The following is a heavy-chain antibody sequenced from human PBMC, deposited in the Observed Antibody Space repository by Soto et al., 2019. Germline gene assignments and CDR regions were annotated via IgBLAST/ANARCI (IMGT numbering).Heavy chain of an antibody. CDR3: AGYSSSFVAFEV. Sequence: QVQLQQWGAGLLKPSETLSLDCGVFGGSFTDYDWSWVRQSPGRGLEWIGEVSQSGLITYNTSLKSRFTISRDTAKNQSSLRLTSVTAADTALYYCAGYSSSFVAFEVWGHGTDATVSS. V-gene: IGHV4-34*01. CDR2: VSQSGLI. J-gene: IGHJ3*01. CDR1: GGSFTDYD. D-gene: IGHD3-10*01.